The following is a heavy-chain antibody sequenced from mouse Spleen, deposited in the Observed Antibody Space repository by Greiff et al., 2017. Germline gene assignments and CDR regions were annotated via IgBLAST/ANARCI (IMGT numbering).Heavy chain of an antibody. CDR1: GYTFTSYW. D-gene: IGHD2-4*01. V-gene: IGHV1-64*01. Sequence: QVQLQQPGAELVKPGASVKLSCKASGYTFTSYWMHWVKQRPGQGLEWIGMIHPNSGSTNYNEKFKSKATLTVDKSSSTAYMQLSSLTSEDSAVYYCARADYYDYLFAYWGQGTLVTVSA. CDR3: ARADYYDYLFAY. J-gene: IGHJ3*01. CDR2: IHPNSGST.